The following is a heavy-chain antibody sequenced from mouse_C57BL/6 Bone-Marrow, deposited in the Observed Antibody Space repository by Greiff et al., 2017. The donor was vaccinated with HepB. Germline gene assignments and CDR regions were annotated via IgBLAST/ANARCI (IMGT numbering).Heavy chain of an antibody. J-gene: IGHJ2*01. CDR3: QAGGSISPLAPYYFDY. D-gene: IGHD1-3*01. Sequence: VQLQQSGPELVKPGASVKISCKASGYSFTDYNMNWVKQSNGKSLEWIGVINPNYGTTSYNQKFKGKATLTVDQSSSTAYMQLNSLTSEDSAVYYCQAGGSISPLAPYYFDYWGQGTTLTVSS. CDR1: GYSFTDYN. CDR2: INPNYGTT. V-gene: IGHV1-39*01.